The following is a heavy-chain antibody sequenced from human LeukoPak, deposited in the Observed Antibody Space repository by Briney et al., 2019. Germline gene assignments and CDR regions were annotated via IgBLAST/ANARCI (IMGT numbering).Heavy chain of an antibody. CDR3: ARHVTRYCSGGSCYDYYYGMDV. Sequence: GESLKTSCKGSGYSFTSYWIGWVRQMPGKGLEWMGIIYPGDSDNRYSPSFKGQVTISADKSISTAYLQWSSLKASDTAMYYCARHVTRYCSGGSCYDYYYGMDVWGQGTTVTVSS. CDR2: IYPGDSDN. D-gene: IGHD2-15*01. CDR1: GYSFTSYW. V-gene: IGHV5-51*01. J-gene: IGHJ6*02.